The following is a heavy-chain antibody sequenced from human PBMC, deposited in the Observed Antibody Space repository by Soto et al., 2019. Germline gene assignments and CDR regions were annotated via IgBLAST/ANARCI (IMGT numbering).Heavy chain of an antibody. CDR2: IYYSGST. V-gene: IGHV4-39*01. J-gene: IGHJ6*02. D-gene: IGHD3-10*01. CDR3: ERPTSGYYYGMDV. CDR1: GGSISSSSYY. Sequence: PXETLSLTCTVSGGSISSSSYYWGWIRQPPGKGLEWIGSIYYSGSTYYNPSLKSRVTISVDTSKNQFSLKLSSVTAADTAVYYCERPTSGYYYGMDVWGQGTTVTVSS.